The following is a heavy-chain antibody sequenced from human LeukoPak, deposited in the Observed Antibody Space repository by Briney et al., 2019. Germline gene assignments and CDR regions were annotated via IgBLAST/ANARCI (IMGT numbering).Heavy chain of an antibody. Sequence: GGSLRLSCAASGFIFSAYIMGWVRQAPGKGLEWIAGIRKKKETYTTAYPATVKGRFVVSSDDSKDSMFLQVTSLETEERAVYYCTREGGEGDYTYFDIWGQGTMVTVSS. J-gene: IGHJ3*02. V-gene: IGHV3-72*01. CDR3: TREGGEGDYTYFDI. D-gene: IGHD3-16*01. CDR1: GFIFSAYI. CDR2: IRKKKETYTT.